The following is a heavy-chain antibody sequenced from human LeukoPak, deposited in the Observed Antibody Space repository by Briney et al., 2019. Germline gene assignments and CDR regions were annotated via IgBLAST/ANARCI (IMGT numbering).Heavy chain of an antibody. CDR1: GFTFSSYA. Sequence: GGSLRLSCSASGFTFSSYAMHWVRQAPGKGLEYVSAISSNGGSTYYADSVKGRFTISRDNSKNTLYLQMSSLRAEDTAVYYCVKGKTTVPTSYFDHWGQGTLVTVSS. CDR2: ISSNGGST. V-gene: IGHV3-64D*06. D-gene: IGHD4-17*01. J-gene: IGHJ4*02. CDR3: VKGKTTVPTSYFDH.